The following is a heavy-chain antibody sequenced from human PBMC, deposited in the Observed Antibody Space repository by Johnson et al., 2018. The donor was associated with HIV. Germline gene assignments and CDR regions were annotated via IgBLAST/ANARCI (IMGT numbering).Heavy chain of an antibody. CDR2: ISGSGGST. J-gene: IGHJ3*01. CDR3: ANEGYCSSTSCPSRDL. Sequence: VQLVESGGGLVQPGGSLRLSCAASGFTFSSYAMSWVRQAPGKGLEWVSAISGSGGSTYYADSVKGRFTISRDNSKNTLYLQINSLRAEDTAVYYCANEGYCSSTSCPSRDLWGQGTMVTVSS. D-gene: IGHD2-2*01. CDR1: GFTFSSYA. V-gene: IGHV3-23*04.